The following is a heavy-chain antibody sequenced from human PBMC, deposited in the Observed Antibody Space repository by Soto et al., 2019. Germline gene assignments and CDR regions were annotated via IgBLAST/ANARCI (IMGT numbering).Heavy chain of an antibody. CDR3: STIIVATARARFDP. J-gene: IGHJ5*02. V-gene: IGHV3-15*01. Sequence: GGSLRLSCAASGFTFTNTWMTWVRQAPGKGLEWVGRIKSNPDGGATDHAASVKGRFTISRDDPQKMLFLHMSSLTAEDTAVYYCSTIIVATARARFDPWGQGSLVTVSS. D-gene: IGHD2-21*01. CDR1: GFTFTNTW. CDR2: IKSNPDGGAT.